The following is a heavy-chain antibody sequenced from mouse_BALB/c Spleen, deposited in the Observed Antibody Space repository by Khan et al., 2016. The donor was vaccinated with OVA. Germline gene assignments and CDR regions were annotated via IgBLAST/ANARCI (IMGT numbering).Heavy chain of an antibody. D-gene: IGHD1-2*01. CDR1: GYSITSGYG. V-gene: IGHV3-2*02. Sequence: EVQLQESGPGLVKPSQSLSLTCTVTGYSITSGYGWNWIRQFPGNKLEWMGYISYSGSTNYNPSLKSRISITRDTSNNQFFLQLNSLTTEDTATYYCARTARIKYWGQGTTLTVSS. CDR2: ISYSGST. CDR3: ARTARIKY. J-gene: IGHJ2*01.